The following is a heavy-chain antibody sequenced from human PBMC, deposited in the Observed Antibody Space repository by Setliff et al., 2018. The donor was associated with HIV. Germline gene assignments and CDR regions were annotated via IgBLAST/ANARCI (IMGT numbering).Heavy chain of an antibody. D-gene: IGHD3-22*01. V-gene: IGHV3-30*14. CDR3: ARVDYHDYNGYIDF. CDR2: ISHDGSIE. J-gene: IGHJ4*02. Sequence: GGSLRLSCAASGFTFRSYAMHWVRQAPGKGLEWVADISHDGSIEDYADSVKGRFTISRDNSKNTLHLQMNSLRAEDTAVYYCARVDYHDYNGYIDFWGQGTLVTVSS. CDR1: GFTFRSYA.